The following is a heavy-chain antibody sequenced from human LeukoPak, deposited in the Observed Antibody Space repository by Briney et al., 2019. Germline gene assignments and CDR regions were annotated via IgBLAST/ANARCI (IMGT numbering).Heavy chain of an antibody. CDR3: ARVVEDSSGYYISYGMDV. J-gene: IGHJ6*02. Sequence: SETLSLTCTVSGGSISSYDWSWIRQPPGKGLEWIGYIYYSGSTNYNPSLKSRVTISVDTSKNQFSLKLSSVTAADTAVYYCARVVEDSSGYYISYGMDVWGQGTTVTVSS. CDR2: IYYSGST. CDR1: GGSISSYD. D-gene: IGHD3-22*01. V-gene: IGHV4-59*01.